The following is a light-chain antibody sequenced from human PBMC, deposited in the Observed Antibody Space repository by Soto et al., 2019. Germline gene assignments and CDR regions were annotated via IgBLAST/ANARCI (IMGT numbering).Light chain of an antibody. CDR3: SSYTSSSTYV. CDR2: DVS. CDR1: SSVVGGYNY. Sequence: QSALTQPASVSGSPGQSITISCTGTSSVVGGYNYVSWYVQHPGKAPKLIIYDVSNRPSGVSNRFSGSKSGNTASLTISGLQAEDEVDYYCSSYTSSSTYVFGTGTKVTVL. V-gene: IGLV2-14*01. J-gene: IGLJ1*01.